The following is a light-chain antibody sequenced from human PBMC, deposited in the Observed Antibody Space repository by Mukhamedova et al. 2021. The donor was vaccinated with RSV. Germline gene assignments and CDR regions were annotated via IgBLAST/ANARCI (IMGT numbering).Light chain of an antibody. CDR2: GTS. Sequence: IGAPYDVHWYQQVPGTAPKLLIYGTSNRPSGVPDRFSGSKSGTSASLAISGLQAEDEADYYCQSYDKSLSAHWVFGGGTKLTVL. CDR3: QSYDKSLSAHWV. V-gene: IGLV1-40*01. J-gene: IGLJ3*02. CDR1: IGAPYD.